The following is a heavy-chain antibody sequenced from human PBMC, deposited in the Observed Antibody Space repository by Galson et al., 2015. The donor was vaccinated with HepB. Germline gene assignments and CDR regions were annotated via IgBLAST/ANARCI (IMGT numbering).Heavy chain of an antibody. J-gene: IGHJ4*02. Sequence: SLRLSCAASGFTFSSYSMNWVRQAPGKGLEWVSSISSSSSYIYYADSVKGRFTISRDNAKNSLYLQTNSLRAEDTAVYYCARAQGGSGSYYYYFDYWGQGTLVTVSS. CDR1: GFTFSSYS. V-gene: IGHV3-21*01. D-gene: IGHD3-10*01. CDR3: ARAQGGSGSYYYYFDY. CDR2: ISSSSSYI.